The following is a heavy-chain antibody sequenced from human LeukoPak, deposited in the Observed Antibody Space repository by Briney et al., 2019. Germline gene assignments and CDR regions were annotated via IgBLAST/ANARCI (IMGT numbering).Heavy chain of an antibody. CDR3: ARQPNDSRSMIVDF. J-gene: IGHJ4*02. V-gene: IGHV4-59*08. CDR2: IYSSGST. D-gene: IGHD3-22*01. Sequence: KPSETLSLTCIVSGGSISSYYWSWIRQPPGKGLEYIGYIYSSGSTNYNPSLKSRATISVDTSKNQFSLKLNSVTAADTAVYYCARQPNDSRSMIVDFWGQGTLVTVSS. CDR1: GGSISSYY.